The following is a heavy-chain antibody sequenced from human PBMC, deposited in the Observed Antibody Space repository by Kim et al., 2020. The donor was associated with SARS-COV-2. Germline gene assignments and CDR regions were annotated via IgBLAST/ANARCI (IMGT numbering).Heavy chain of an antibody. D-gene: IGHD1-1*01. Sequence: GGSLRLSCAASGFTFDDYAMHWVRQAPGKGLEWVSGISWNSGSIGYADSVKGRFTISRDNAKNSLYLQMNSLRAEDTALYYCAKSEGAPLQHGAFDYWGQGTLVTVSS. CDR2: ISWNSGSI. CDR3: AKSEGAPLQHGAFDY. CDR1: GFTFDDYA. V-gene: IGHV3-9*01. J-gene: IGHJ4*02.